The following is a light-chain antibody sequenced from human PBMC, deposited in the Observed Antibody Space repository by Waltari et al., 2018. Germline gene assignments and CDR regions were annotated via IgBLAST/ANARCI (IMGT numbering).Light chain of an antibody. Sequence: QSALTQPASVSGSPGQSITISCTGTGSDVGAYDYFSWYQRHPGKVPKVMIYDVNKRPSGVSDRFSGSKSGYTASLTISGLQAQDEADYYCSSYTSSRAIFVFGIGTKVTVL. CDR3: SSYTSSRAIFV. V-gene: IGLV2-14*01. CDR1: GSDVGAYDY. CDR2: DVN. J-gene: IGLJ1*01.